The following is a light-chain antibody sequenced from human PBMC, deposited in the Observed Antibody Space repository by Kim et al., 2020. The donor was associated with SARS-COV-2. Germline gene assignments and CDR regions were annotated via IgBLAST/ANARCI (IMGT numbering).Light chain of an antibody. CDR3: AAWDDTLSSPV. V-gene: IGLV1-47*02. CDR2: INH. CDR1: TSNIGSNS. Sequence: QSVLTQPPSASGTPGQRVTISCSGGTSNIGSNSVYWYKQSPGTAPKLLIYINHQRPSGVPDRFSGSKSGTSASLAISGLRSEDEAEYYCAAWDDTLSSPVFGGGTKVTVL. J-gene: IGLJ3*02.